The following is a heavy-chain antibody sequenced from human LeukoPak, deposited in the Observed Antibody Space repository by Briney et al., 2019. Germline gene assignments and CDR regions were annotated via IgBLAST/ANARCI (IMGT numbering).Heavy chain of an antibody. CDR3: ARSFPADDDAFDI. CDR2: INPTGAGA. J-gene: IGHJ3*02. D-gene: IGHD3-16*01. CDR1: GYTFIDFH. V-gene: IGHV1-46*01. Sequence: ASVKVSCKASGYTFIDFHIHWVRQAPGQGLVWMGIINPTGAGATYAQKFQGRVTMTSNTSTSTVYMELSSLRSEDTALYCCARSFPADDDAFDIWGQGTMVTVSS.